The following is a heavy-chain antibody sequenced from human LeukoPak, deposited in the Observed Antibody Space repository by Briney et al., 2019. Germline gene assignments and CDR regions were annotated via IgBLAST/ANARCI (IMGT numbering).Heavy chain of an antibody. D-gene: IGHD3-22*01. Sequence: SVKVSCKASGGTFSSYAISWVRQAPGQGLEWMGRIIPILGIANYAQKFQGRVTITADKSTSTAYMELSSLRSEDTAVYYCARGATYYYDSSGYFLQHWGQGTLVTVSS. J-gene: IGHJ1*01. V-gene: IGHV1-69*04. CDR2: IIPILGIA. CDR1: GGTFSSYA. CDR3: ARGATYYYDSSGYFLQH.